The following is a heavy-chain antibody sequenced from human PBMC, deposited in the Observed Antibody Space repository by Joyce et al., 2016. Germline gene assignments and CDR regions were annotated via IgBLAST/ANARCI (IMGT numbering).Heavy chain of an antibody. CDR3: ARVGSSWSFGY. CDR1: GDSIGTYY. V-gene: IGHV4-59*01. D-gene: IGHD6-13*01. Sequence: QVQLQESGPGLVKPSETLSLTCTVSGDSIGTYYWNWIRQPPGKGLEWIGYIFYTGNTNYNPSLKSRVTMSVDMSKNQFSLNLNSVTAADTAVYYCARVGSSWSFGYWGQGTLVTVSS. J-gene: IGHJ4*02. CDR2: IFYTGNT.